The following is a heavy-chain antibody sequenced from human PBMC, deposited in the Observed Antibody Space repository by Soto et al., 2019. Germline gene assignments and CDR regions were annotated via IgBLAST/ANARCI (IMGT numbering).Heavy chain of an antibody. Sequence: SETLSLTCAVYGGSFSGYYWSWIRQPPGKGLEWIGEINHSGSTNYNPSLKSRVTISVDTSKNQFSLKLSSVTAADTAVYYCARVSDSWDAFDIWGQGTMVTVSS. CDR1: GGSFSGYY. D-gene: IGHD1-20*01. CDR2: INHSGST. J-gene: IGHJ3*02. CDR3: ARVSDSWDAFDI. V-gene: IGHV4-34*01.